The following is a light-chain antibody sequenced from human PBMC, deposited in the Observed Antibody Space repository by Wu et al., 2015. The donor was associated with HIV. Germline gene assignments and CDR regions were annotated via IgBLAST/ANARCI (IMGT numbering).Light chain of an antibody. Sequence: EIVLTQSPATLSLSPGERATLSCRASQSVSSYLAWYQQKPGQAPRLLIYDIYNRAAGIPPRFSGSGSGTDFTLTISSLEPEDFAVYYCQQDYNLPYSFGQGTKLEIK. CDR3: QQDYNLPYS. CDR2: DIY. V-gene: IGKV3-11*01. J-gene: IGKJ2*03. CDR1: QSVSSY.